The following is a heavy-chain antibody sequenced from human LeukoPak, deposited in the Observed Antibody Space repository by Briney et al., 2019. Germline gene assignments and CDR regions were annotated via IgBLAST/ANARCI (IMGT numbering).Heavy chain of an antibody. D-gene: IGHD6-19*01. CDR3: AKDSGNSGWYVDN. V-gene: IGHV3-74*01. CDR1: GFPFSVSW. CDR2: ITTDETT. Sequence: PGGSLRLSCAASGFPFSVSWMHWFRQVPGKGLMWVSRITTDETTTYADSVRGRFTISRDNAKNTVYLQMNSQRAEDTAVYYCAKDSGNSGWYVDNWGQGTLVTVSS. J-gene: IGHJ4*02.